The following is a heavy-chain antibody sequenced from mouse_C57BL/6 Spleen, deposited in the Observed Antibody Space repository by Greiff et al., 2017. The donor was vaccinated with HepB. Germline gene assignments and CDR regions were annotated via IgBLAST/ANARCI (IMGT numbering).Heavy chain of an antibody. J-gene: IGHJ4*01. Sequence: VQLQESGPGLVQPSQSLSITCTVSGFSFTSYGVHWVRQPPGKGLEWLGVIWSGGSTDYNAAFISRLSISKDNSKSQVFFKMNSLQADDTAIYYCAKNWGYYDAMDYWGQGTSVTVSS. V-gene: IGHV2-4*01. CDR1: GFSFTSYG. CDR2: IWSGGST. CDR3: AKNWGYYDAMDY. D-gene: IGHD2-2*01.